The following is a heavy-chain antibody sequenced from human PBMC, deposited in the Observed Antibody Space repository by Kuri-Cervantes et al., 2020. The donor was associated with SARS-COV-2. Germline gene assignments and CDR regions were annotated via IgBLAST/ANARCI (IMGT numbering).Heavy chain of an antibody. CDR1: GGTFSSYA. V-gene: IGHV1-69*13. CDR3: ARILPSRYGKNFDY. J-gene: IGHJ4*02. CDR2: IIPIFGTA. D-gene: IGHD2-2*01. Sequence: SVKVSCKASGGTFSSYAISWVRQAPGQGLEWMGGIIPIFGTANYAQKFQGRVTITADESTSTAYMELSSLRSEDTAVYYCARILPSRYGKNFDYWGQGTLVTVSS.